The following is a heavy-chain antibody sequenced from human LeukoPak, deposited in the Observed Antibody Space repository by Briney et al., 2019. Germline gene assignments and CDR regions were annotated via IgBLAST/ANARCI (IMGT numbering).Heavy chain of an antibody. D-gene: IGHD3-16*02. CDR3: ARGLGPTYDYIWGSYRPSAEYFQH. CDR1: GYTFTSYD. Sequence: ASVKVSCKASGYTFTSYDINWVRQATGQGLEWMGWMNPNSGNTGYAQKFQGRVTMTRNTYISTAYMELSSLRSEDTAVYYCARGLGPTYDYIWGSYRPSAEYFQHWGQGTLVTVSS. J-gene: IGHJ1*01. CDR2: MNPNSGNT. V-gene: IGHV1-8*01.